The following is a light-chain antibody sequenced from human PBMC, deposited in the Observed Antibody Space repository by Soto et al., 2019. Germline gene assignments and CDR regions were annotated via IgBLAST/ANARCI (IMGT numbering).Light chain of an antibody. CDR2: GVT. CDR1: NNDIGGYNS. CDR3: TSYTSVTIVV. V-gene: IGLV2-14*01. Sequence: QSVLTQPASVSGSPGQSITISCTGSNNDIGGYNSVSWYQQHPDKAPKILIFGVTNRPSGVSDRFSGSKSGNTASLTISALQAEDEADYYCTSYTSVTIVVFGGGTKLTVL. J-gene: IGLJ2*01.